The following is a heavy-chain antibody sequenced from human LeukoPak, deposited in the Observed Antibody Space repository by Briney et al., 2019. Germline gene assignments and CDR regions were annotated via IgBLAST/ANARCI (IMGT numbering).Heavy chain of an antibody. V-gene: IGHV4-59*01. D-gene: IGHD4-11*01. CDR3: ARLYSSSLGRVFDY. J-gene: IGHJ4*02. CDR1: GGSISSYF. Sequence: PSETLSLTCTVPGGSISSYFWSWIRQPPGKGLEWIGYIYYTGSTNYNPSLKSRVTISVDTSKNQFSLKLSSVTAADTAVYYCARLYSSSLGRVFDYWGQGTLVSVSS. CDR2: IYYTGST.